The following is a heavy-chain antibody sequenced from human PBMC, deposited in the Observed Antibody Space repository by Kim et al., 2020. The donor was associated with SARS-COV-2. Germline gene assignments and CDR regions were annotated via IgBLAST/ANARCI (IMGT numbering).Heavy chain of an antibody. Sequence: GGSLRLSCPASGFTSSVYAIHWVPQAPGSGPEWVAGISYESNAQYYGDSVKGRFTISRYNSKRTTFLQLNSLRPADTWLYRCAKSILPSFRQRSDSIRHAYAGFDCWVQGTM. V-gene: IGHV3-30*18. CDR1: GFTSSVYA. CDR2: ISYESNAQ. CDR3: AKSILPSFRQRSDSIRHAYAGFDC. D-gene: IGHD2-21*02. J-gene: IGHJ4*03.